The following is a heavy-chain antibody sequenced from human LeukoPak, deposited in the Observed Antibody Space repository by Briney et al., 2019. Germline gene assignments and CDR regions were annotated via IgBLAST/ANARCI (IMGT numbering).Heavy chain of an antibody. J-gene: IGHJ3*02. CDR1: GFTFSSYG. CDR2: IRYDGSNK. CDR3: ARDSGSSGYYPPGAFDI. V-gene: IGHV3-33*01. Sequence: GGSLRLSCAASGFTFSSYGMHWVRQAPGKGLEWVAVIRYDGSNKYHADSVKGRFTISRDNSKNTLYLQMNSLRAEDTAVYYCARDSGSSGYYPPGAFDIWGQGTMVTVSS. D-gene: IGHD3-22*01.